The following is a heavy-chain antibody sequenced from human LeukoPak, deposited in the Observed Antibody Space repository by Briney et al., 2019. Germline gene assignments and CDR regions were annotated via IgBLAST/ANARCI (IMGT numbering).Heavy chain of an antibody. CDR1: GGSISSYY. D-gene: IGHD3-16*01. J-gene: IGHJ3*02. CDR2: IYYSGST. CDR3: ALRRPFGAFDI. Sequence: SETLSLTCTVSGGSISSYYWSWIRQPPGKGLEWVGYIYYSGSTNYNPSLKSRVTISIDPSKNQFSLKLSSVTAADTAVYYCALRRPFGAFDIWGQGTMVTVSS. V-gene: IGHV4-59*08.